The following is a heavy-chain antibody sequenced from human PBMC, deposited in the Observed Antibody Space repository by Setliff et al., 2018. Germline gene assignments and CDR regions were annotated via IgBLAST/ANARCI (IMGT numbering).Heavy chain of an antibody. J-gene: IGHJ4*02. V-gene: IGHV1-18*01. CDR1: GYTFTDYG. D-gene: IGHD4-17*01. Sequence: ASVKVSCKTSGYTFTDYGVSWVRQAPCQGLEWVGWISPYTGNTYYAPKFQVRVIMTADTSTTTGYMELRSLRSDDTAIYYCSRLVRFCTTTACQRLSGDDFWGQGTLVTVSS. CDR2: ISPYTGNT. CDR3: SRLVRFCTTTACQRLSGDDF.